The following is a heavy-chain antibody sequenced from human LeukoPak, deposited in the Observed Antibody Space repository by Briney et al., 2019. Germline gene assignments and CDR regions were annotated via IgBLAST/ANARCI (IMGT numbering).Heavy chain of an antibody. J-gene: IGHJ4*02. D-gene: IGHD2-2*02. CDR3: AKVDCSSTSCNSDS. Sequence: PGGSLRLSCAASGFTFSSYGMHWVRQAPGKGLEWVSIISSDGSNKYYADSVKGRFTISRDNSKNTLFLRMNSLRAEDTAVYYCAKVDCSSTSCNSDSWGQGTLVTVSS. CDR1: GFTFSSYG. V-gene: IGHV3-30*18. CDR2: ISSDGSNK.